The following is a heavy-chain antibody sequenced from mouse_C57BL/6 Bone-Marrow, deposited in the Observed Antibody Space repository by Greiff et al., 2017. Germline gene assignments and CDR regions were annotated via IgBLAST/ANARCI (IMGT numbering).Heavy chain of an antibody. CDR1: GYTFTSYW. J-gene: IGHJ4*01. V-gene: IGHV1-50*01. CDR3: ARPHYACASSYSMDY. D-gene: IGHD1-1*01. CDR2: IDPSDRST. Sequence: QVQLQQPGAELVKPGASVQLSCKASGYTFTSYWMQWVKQRPGQGLEWIGEIDPSDRSTTYNQKFKGKATLTVDTSSSTAYMQLSSLNAEDSAFYDCARPHYACASSYSMDYWGQGTSVTVSS.